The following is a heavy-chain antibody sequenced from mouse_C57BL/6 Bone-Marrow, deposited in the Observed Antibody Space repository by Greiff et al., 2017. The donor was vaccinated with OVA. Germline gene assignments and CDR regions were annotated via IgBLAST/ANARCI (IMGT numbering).Heavy chain of an antibody. J-gene: IGHJ2*01. CDR1: GYTFTDYN. V-gene: IGHV1-22*01. CDR2: INPNNGGT. CDR3: ARPCPGYFDY. Sequence: VQLQQPGAELVKPGASVKMSCKASGYTFTDYNMHWVKQSHGKSLEWIGYINPNNGGTSYNQKFKGKATLTVNKSSSTAYMELRSLTSEDSAVYYCARPCPGYFDYWGQGTTLAVSS.